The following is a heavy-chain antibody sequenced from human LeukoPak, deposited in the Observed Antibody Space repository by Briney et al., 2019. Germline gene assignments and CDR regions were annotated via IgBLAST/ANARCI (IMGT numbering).Heavy chain of an antibody. J-gene: IGHJ4*02. D-gene: IGHD3-10*01. V-gene: IGHV3-30*18. Sequence: GGSLRLSCAASGFTFSSYGMHWVRQAPGKGLEWVAVISYDGSNKYYADSVKGRFTISRDNSKNTLYLQMNSLRAEDTAVYYCAKVGGSGSLNYWGQGTLATVSS. CDR3: AKVGGSGSLNY. CDR2: ISYDGSNK. CDR1: GFTFSSYG.